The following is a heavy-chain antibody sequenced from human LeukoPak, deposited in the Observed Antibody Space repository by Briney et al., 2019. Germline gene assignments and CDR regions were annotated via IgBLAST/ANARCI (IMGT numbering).Heavy chain of an antibody. D-gene: IGHD5-24*01. Sequence: SETLSLTCAVYGGSFSGYYWSWIRQPPGKGLEWIGEINHSGSTNYNPSLKSRVTISVDTSKNQFSLKLSSVTAADTAVYYFARRLEMATISLWGQGTLVTVSS. CDR1: GGSFSGYY. CDR2: INHSGST. J-gene: IGHJ4*02. CDR3: ARRLEMATISL. V-gene: IGHV4-34*01.